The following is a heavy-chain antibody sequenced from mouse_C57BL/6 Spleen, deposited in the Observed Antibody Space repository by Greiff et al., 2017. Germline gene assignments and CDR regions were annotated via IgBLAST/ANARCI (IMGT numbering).Heavy chain of an antibody. CDR3: AREGGYDSMDY. Sequence: QVQLQQSGAELVRPGTSVKVSCKASGYAFTNYLIEWVKQRPGQGLEWIGVINPGSGGTNYNEKFKGKATLTADKSSSTAYMQLSSLTSEDSAVYFCAREGGYDSMDYWGQGTSVTVSS. CDR1: GYAFTNYL. CDR2: INPGSGGT. J-gene: IGHJ4*01. D-gene: IGHD2-2*01. V-gene: IGHV1-54*01.